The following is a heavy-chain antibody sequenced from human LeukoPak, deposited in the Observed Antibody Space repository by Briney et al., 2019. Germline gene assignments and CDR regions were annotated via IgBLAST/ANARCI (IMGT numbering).Heavy chain of an antibody. D-gene: IGHD1-26*01. Sequence: SDTLSLTCNVSGGSISSYYWSWIRQPPGKGLEWIGYIHYSGSTNYNPSLESRVTISADTSKNQFSLKLSSMTAADTAVYYCARGSRGASFDYWGQGTLVTVSS. V-gene: IGHV4-59*07. CDR3: ARGSRGASFDY. CDR1: GGSISSYY. J-gene: IGHJ4*02. CDR2: IHYSGST.